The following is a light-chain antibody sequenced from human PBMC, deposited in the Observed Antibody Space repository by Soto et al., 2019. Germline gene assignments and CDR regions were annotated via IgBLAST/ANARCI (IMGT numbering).Light chain of an antibody. CDR1: SSDVGGYNY. CDR2: EVS. Sequence: QSVLTQPASVSGSPGQSITISCTGTSSDVGGYNYVSWYQQHPGKAPKLMIYEVSNRPSGVSNRFSGSKSGNTASLTISGLQAEDEADYYCSSYTSSSTLDVFGTGTPLTVL. CDR3: SSYTSSSTLDV. J-gene: IGLJ1*01. V-gene: IGLV2-14*01.